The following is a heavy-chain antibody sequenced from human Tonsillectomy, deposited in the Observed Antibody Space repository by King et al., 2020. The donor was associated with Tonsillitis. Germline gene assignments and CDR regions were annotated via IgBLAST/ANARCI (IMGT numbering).Heavy chain of an antibody. CDR1: EFTFDDYA. J-gene: IGHJ4*02. V-gene: IGHV3-9*01. D-gene: IGHD2-15*01. Sequence: VKLVESGGGLVQPGRSLRLSCAASEFTFDDYAMHWVRQAPGKGLEWVSGISWNSGSIGYADSVKGRFTISRDNAKNSLYLQMNSLRAEDTALYYCAKDTCSGGSCYSGVDYWGQGTLVTVSS. CDR2: ISWNSGSI. CDR3: AKDTCSGGSCYSGVDY.